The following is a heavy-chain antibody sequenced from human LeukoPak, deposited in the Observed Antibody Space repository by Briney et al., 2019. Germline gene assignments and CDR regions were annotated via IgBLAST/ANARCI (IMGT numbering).Heavy chain of an antibody. J-gene: IGHJ4*02. V-gene: IGHV3-15*01. D-gene: IGHD3-10*01. Sequence: GGSLRLSCAASGFTFSNAWMSWVRQAPGKGLEWVGRIKNKADGGTTDYAAPVKGRFTISRDDSKNTLYLQMNSLKTEDTALYYCTAYYYGSGSNYNGYWGQGTLVTVSS. CDR3: TAYYYGSGSNYNGY. CDR2: IKNKADGGTT. CDR1: GFTFSNAW.